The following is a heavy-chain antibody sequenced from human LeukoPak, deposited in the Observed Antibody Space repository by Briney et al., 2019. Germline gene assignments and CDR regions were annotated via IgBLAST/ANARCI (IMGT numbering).Heavy chain of an antibody. CDR3: ARETGDYTKFGWFDP. CDR2: IIPILGIA. J-gene: IGHJ5*02. CDR1: VGTFISYA. D-gene: IGHD4-17*01. Sequence: ASVKVSCKASVGTFISYAISWVRQAPGQRLEWMGRIIPILGIANYAQKFQGRVTITADKSTSTAYMELSSLRSEDTAVYYCARETGDYTKFGWFDPWGQGTLVTVSS. V-gene: IGHV1-69*04.